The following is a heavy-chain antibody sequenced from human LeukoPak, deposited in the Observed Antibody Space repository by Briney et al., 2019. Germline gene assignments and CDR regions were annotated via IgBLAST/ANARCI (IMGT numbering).Heavy chain of an antibody. Sequence: KPGESLKISCKGSGYRFTNYWIGWLRQMPGKGLEWMGIIYPGDSDIRYSPSFQGQVTISADKSISTAYLQWSSLKASDTAMYYCARQNSGWEKGTIDYWGQGTLVTVSS. CDR2: IYPGDSDI. CDR1: GYRFTNYW. J-gene: IGHJ4*02. D-gene: IGHD6-19*01. V-gene: IGHV5-51*01. CDR3: ARQNSGWEKGTIDY.